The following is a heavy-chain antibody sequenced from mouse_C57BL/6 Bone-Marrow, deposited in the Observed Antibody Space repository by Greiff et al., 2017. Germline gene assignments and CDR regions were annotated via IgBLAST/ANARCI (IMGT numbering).Heavy chain of an antibody. CDR3: ARDRAYDYDLAWFAY. CDR1: GYTFTDYC. CDR2: IFPGSGST. J-gene: IGHJ3*01. V-gene: IGHV1-75*01. D-gene: IGHD2-4*01. Sequence: QVQLQQSGPELVKPGASVKISCKASGYTFTDYCITWVKQRPGQGLEWIGWIFPGSGSTYYNEKFKGKATLTVDKSSSTAYMLLSSLTSEDSAVYFCARDRAYDYDLAWFAYWGQGTLVTVSA.